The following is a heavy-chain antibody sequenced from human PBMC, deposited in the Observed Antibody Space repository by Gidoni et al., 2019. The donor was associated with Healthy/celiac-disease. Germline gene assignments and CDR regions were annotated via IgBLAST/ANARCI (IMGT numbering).Heavy chain of an antibody. J-gene: IGHJ4*02. CDR3: AIHLDYGSGSFDY. CDR1: GGSISSSSYY. D-gene: IGHD3-10*01. V-gene: IGHV4-39*01. CDR2: IYYSGST. Sequence: QLQLQESGPGLVKPSATLSLTCTVSGGSISSSSYYWGWIRQPPGKGLEWIGSIYYSGSTYYNPSLKRLVTISGDTSKNQFSLNLSSVTAADTAVYYCAIHLDYGSGSFDYWGQGTLVTGSA.